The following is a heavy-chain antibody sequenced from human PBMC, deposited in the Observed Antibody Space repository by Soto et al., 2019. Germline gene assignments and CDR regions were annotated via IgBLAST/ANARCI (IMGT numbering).Heavy chain of an antibody. J-gene: IGHJ6*02. V-gene: IGHV1-2*04. CDR2: INPNSGGT. D-gene: IGHD6-6*01. Sequence: GASVKVSCKASGYTSTGYYMHWVRQAPGQGLEWMGWINPNSGGTNYAQKFQGWVTMTRDTSISTAYMELSRLRSDDTAVYYCARAPASIAGRYGMDVWGQGTTVTVSS. CDR1: GYTSTGYY. CDR3: ARAPASIAGRYGMDV.